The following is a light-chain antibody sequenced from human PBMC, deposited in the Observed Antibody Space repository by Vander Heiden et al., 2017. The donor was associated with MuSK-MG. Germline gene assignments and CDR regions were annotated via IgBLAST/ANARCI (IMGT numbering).Light chain of an antibody. CDR2: KAS. V-gene: IGKV1-5*03. Sequence: MQTTHPPSSLSASVGDRVTITCRASQSISSWLDWYQQKPGKAPKLLIYKASSLQSGVPSRFSGSGSGTEFTLTISSLQPDDFATYYCQQDYSYSRAFGQGTKLEIK. CDR1: QSISSW. CDR3: QQDYSYSRA. J-gene: IGKJ1*01.